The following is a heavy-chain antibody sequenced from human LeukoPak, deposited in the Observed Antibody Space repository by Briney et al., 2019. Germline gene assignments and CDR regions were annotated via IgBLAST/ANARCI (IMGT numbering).Heavy chain of an antibody. CDR1: GLSFSTFG. Sequence: GGSLRLSCAASGLSFSTFGMTWVRQAPGKGLEWVANIKHDGSETYYVDSLRGRFTISRDNAKNSLCLHLNSLRVEDTAVYYCARETIAAAGKGFDPWGQGTLVTVSS. CDR3: ARETIAAAGKGFDP. J-gene: IGHJ5*02. D-gene: IGHD6-13*01. V-gene: IGHV3-7*01. CDR2: IKHDGSET.